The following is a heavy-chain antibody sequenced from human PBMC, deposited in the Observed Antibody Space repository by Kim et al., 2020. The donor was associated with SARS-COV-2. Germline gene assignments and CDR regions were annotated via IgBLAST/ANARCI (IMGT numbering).Heavy chain of an antibody. CDR2: IYYSGST. D-gene: IGHD2-2*01. CDR1: GGSISSYY. Sequence: SETLSLTCTVSGGSISSYYWSWIRQPPGKGLEWIGYIYYSGSTNYNPSLKSRVTISVDTSKNQFSLKLSSVTAADTAVYYCARQIVVVPAASSYYYYYMDVWGKGTPVTVSS. J-gene: IGHJ6*03. V-gene: IGHV4-59*08. CDR3: ARQIVVVPAASSYYYYYMDV.